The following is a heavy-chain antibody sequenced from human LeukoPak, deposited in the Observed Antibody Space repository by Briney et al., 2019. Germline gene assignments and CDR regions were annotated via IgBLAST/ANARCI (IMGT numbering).Heavy chain of an antibody. D-gene: IGHD6-19*01. J-gene: IGHJ4*02. CDR3: AKDKGDDSGWDVFDY. CDR1: GFTFSSYV. Sequence: GGSLRLSCATSGFTFSSYVMSWVRQAPGRGLEWVSLIRGSDDSTYYADSVKGRFTISRDDSRNTLNLQMNSLRADDTAVYYCAKDKGDDSGWDVFDYWGQGTLVTVAS. V-gene: IGHV3-23*01. CDR2: IRGSDDST.